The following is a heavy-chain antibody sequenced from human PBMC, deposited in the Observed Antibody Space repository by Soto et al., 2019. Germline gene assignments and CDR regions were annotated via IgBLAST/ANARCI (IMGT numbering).Heavy chain of an antibody. CDR2: IYYSGST. J-gene: IGHJ4*02. V-gene: IGHV4-31*03. CDR1: GGSISSGGYY. D-gene: IGHD6-13*01. Sequence: SETLSLTCTVSGGSISSGGYYWSWIRQHPGKGLEWIGYIYYSGSTYYNPSLKSRVTISVDTSKNQFSLKLSSVTAADTAVYYCARSIAAAGTPPGSDYWGQGTLVTVSS. CDR3: ARSIAAAGTPPGSDY.